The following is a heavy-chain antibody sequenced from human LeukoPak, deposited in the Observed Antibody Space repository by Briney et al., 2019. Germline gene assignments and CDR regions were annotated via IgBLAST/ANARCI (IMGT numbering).Heavy chain of an antibody. CDR3: ARERWDLISNKYYYYGLDV. V-gene: IGHV3-7*03. D-gene: IGHD1-26*01. CDR1: GFTFSTYS. J-gene: IGHJ6*02. CDR2: IKQDGSEK. Sequence: GGSLRLSCAASGFTFSTYSMNWVRQAPGRGLEWVASIKQDGSEKYYVDSVKGRFSISRDNAKISLYLQMNSLTAVDTAVYYCARERWDLISNKYYYYGLDVWGQGTTVTVSS.